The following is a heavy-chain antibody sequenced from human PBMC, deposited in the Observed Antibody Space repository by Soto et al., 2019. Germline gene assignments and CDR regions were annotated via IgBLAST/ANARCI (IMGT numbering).Heavy chain of an antibody. D-gene: IGHD5-18*01. J-gene: IGHJ4*02. V-gene: IGHV4-39*01. CDR2: IYYSGST. Sequence: SETLSLTCTVSGGSISSSSYYWGWIRQPPGKGLEWIGSIYYSGSTYYNPPLKSRVTISVDTSKNQFSLKLSSVTAADTAVYYCARATGYSYGYWFDYWGQGTLVTVSS. CDR1: GGSISSSSYY. CDR3: ARATGYSYGYWFDY.